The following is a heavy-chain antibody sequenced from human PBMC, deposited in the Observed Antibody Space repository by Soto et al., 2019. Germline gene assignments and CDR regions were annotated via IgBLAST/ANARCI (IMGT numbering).Heavy chain of an antibody. J-gene: IGHJ3*02. D-gene: IGHD6-13*01. CDR1: GYTFTGYY. V-gene: IGHV1-2*02. CDR3: ASSPLAAAGTKSAFDI. Sequence: ASVKVSCKASGYTFTGYYMHWVRQAPGQGLEWMGWINPNSGGTNYAQKFQGRVTMTRDTSTSTVYMELSSLRSEDTAVYYCASSPLAAAGTKSAFDIWGQGTMVTVSS. CDR2: INPNSGGT.